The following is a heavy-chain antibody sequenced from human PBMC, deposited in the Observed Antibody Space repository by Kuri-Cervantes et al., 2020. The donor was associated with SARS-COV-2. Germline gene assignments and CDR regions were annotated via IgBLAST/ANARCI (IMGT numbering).Heavy chain of an antibody. D-gene: IGHD2-21*01. J-gene: IGHJ4*02. CDR1: GFNFSSYW. CDR3: ARCGVYYFDY. CDR2: IKQDGSEK. V-gene: IGHV3-7*01. Sequence: GESLKIYCAASGFNFSSYWMSWVRQAPGKGLEWVANIKQDGSEKYYVDSVKGRFTISRDNTNNSLYLQMNSLRAEYTAVYYCARCGVYYFDYWGQGTLITVSS.